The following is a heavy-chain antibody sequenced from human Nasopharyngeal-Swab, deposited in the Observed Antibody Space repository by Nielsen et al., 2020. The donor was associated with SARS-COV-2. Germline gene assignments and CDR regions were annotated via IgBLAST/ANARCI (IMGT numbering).Heavy chain of an antibody. CDR3: ATAGSYRFDN. D-gene: IGHD3-10*01. V-gene: IGHV3-74*01. CDR2: INPAGSVR. Sequence: GGSLRLSCAASGFPFSNSWVHWVRQAPGEGLVWVARINPAGSVRNYADSVKGRFTISRDNAMSTLYLQLNNLRSEDTAVYYCATAGSYRFDNWGQGTPLTVSS. CDR1: GFPFSNSW. J-gene: IGHJ4*02.